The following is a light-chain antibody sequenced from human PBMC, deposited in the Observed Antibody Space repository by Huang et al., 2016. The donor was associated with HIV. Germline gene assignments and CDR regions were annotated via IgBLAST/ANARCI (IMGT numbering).Light chain of an antibody. CDR1: QSVSTW. V-gene: IGKV1-5*03. J-gene: IGKJ1*01. CDR2: KSS. CDR3: QQYNTFWT. Sequence: DIQMTQSPSILSASVGDRVTITCRASQSVSTWLAWYQQKPGHPPKRLIYKSSTLESGVPSRFSGNGYGTEFTLTISSLQPDDFATYYCQQYNTFWTFGQGTKV.